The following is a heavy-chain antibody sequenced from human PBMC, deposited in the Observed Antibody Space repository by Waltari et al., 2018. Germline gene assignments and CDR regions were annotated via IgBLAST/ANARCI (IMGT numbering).Heavy chain of an antibody. J-gene: IGHJ4*02. D-gene: IGHD6-19*01. Sequence: QVQLVQSGAEVRKPGASVKVSCKASGYTFTNYGFSWVRQAPGQGLEWLGWISAYNGDTKYGQKFQGRVTMTTDTSTSTAYMELRSLRSDDTAVYYCARDPSNTSGRYQYFDYWGQGTLVTVSS. CDR1: GYTFTNYG. V-gene: IGHV1-18*01. CDR3: ARDPSNTSGRYQYFDY. CDR2: ISAYNGDT.